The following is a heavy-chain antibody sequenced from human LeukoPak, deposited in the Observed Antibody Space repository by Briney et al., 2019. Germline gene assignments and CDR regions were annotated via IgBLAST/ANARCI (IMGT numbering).Heavy chain of an antibody. V-gene: IGHV3-23*01. CDR2: ISGSGGST. Sequence: GSLRLSCAASGFTLSSYAMSWVRQAPGKGLEWVSAISGSGGSTCYADSVKGRFTISRDNSKNTLYLQMNSLRAEDTAVYYCAKAASSGYSSCDYWGQGTLVTVSS. J-gene: IGHJ4*02. CDR3: AKAASSGYSSCDY. D-gene: IGHD3-22*01. CDR1: GFTLSSYA.